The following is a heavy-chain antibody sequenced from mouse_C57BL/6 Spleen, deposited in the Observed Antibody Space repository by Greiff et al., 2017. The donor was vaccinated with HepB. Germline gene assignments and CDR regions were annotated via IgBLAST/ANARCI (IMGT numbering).Heavy chain of an antibody. CDR3: ARQRLTDAMDY. J-gene: IGHJ4*01. D-gene: IGHD4-1*01. Sequence: EVQLVESGGGLVQPGGSLKLSCAASGFTFSDYYMYWVRQTPEQRLEWVAYISTGGGSTYYPDTVKGRFTIARDKAKNTLYLQMSRLKSEDTAKYYCARQRLTDAMDYWGQGTTVTVAS. CDR2: ISTGGGST. V-gene: IGHV5-12*01. CDR1: GFTFSDYY.